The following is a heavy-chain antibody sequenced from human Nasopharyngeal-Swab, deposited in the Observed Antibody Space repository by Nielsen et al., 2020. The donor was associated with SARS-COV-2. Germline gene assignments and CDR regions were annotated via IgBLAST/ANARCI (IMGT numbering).Heavy chain of an antibody. V-gene: IGHV3-15*01. J-gene: IGHJ4*02. CDR3: TARSYYFDY. D-gene: IGHD6-19*01. CDR2: IKSKTDGGTT. Sequence: GGSVRLPCAAWGFTFSNAWMSGARQAPGKGLEWVGRIKSKTDGGTTDYAAPVKGRFTISRDDAKNTLYLQMNSLKTEDTAVYYCTARSYYFDYWGQGTLVTVSS. CDR1: GFTFSNAW.